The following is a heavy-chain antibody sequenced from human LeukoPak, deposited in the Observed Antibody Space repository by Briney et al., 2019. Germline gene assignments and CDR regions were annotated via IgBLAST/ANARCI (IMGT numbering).Heavy chain of an antibody. V-gene: IGHV1-69*04. J-gene: IGHJ4*02. CDR2: IIPILGIA. CDR3: ARDPGGYNYGTRYFDY. CDR1: GGTFSSYA. D-gene: IGHD5-24*01. Sequence: SVKVSCKASGGTFSSYAISWVRQAPGQGLEWMGRIIPILGIANYAQKFRGRVTITADKSTSTAYMELSSLRSEDTAVYYCARDPGGYNYGTRYFDYWGQGTLVTVSS.